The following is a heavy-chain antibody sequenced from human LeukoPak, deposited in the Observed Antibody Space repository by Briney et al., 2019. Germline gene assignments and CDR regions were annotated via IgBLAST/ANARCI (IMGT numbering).Heavy chain of an antibody. Sequence: GSLRLSCAASGFTFSSYWMSWIRQPPGKGLEWIGYIYYSGSTNYNPSLKSRVTISVDTSKNQFSLKLSSVTAADTAVYYCARDRTPYYDFWSGYPGYFDYWGQGTLVTVSS. V-gene: IGHV4-59*01. D-gene: IGHD3-3*01. J-gene: IGHJ4*02. CDR3: ARDRTPYYDFWSGYPGYFDY. CDR1: GFTFSSYW. CDR2: IYYSGST.